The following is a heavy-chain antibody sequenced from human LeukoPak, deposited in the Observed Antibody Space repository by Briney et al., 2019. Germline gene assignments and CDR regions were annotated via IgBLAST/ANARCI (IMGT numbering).Heavy chain of an antibody. CDR3: ARGYYYDSSGYSHFDY. CDR2: INHSGST. Sequence: PSETLSLTCAVYGGSFSGYYWSWIRQPPGKGLEWIGEINHSGSTNYNPSLKSRVTISVDTPKNQFSLKLSSVTAADTAVYYCARGYYYDSSGYSHFDYWGQGTLVTVSS. D-gene: IGHD3-22*01. J-gene: IGHJ4*02. V-gene: IGHV4-34*01. CDR1: GGSFSGYY.